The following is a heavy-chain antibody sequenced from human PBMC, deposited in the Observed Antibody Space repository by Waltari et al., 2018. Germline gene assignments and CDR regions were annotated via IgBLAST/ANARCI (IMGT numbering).Heavy chain of an antibody. J-gene: IGHJ5*02. CDR3: AKEGDYGDSNWFDP. CDR1: GFTFSSYG. Sequence: QVQLVESGGGVVQPGRSLRLSCAASGFTFSSYGIHWVRQAPGKGLEWVAVISYDGSNKYYADSVKGRFTISRDNSKNTLYLQMNSLRAEDTAVYYCAKEGDYGDSNWFDPWGQGTLVTVSS. V-gene: IGHV3-30*18. D-gene: IGHD4-17*01. CDR2: ISYDGSNK.